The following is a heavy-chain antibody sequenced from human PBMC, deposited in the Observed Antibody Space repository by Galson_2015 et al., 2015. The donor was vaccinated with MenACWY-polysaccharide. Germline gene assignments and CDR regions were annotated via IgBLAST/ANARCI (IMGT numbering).Heavy chain of an antibody. CDR3: ARGGRAVSNRNWFDP. CDR1: GDSITSGGYF. CDR2: ISFDGGT. V-gene: IGHV4-31*03. Sequence: TLSLTCTVSGDSITSGGYFWSWIRQHPGKGLEWIASISFDGGTYYNPSLKSRVTISLDTPNNQPNNQFSLKLNSVTAADTAFYYCARGGRAVSNRNWFDPWGQGTLVTVSS. D-gene: IGHD3-16*01. J-gene: IGHJ5*02.